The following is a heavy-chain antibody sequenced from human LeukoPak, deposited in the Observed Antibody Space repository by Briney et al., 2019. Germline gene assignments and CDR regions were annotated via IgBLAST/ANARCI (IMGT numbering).Heavy chain of an antibody. CDR3: ARGHYGGKLDDAFDI. V-gene: IGHV4-59*01. CDR1: GGSISSYY. D-gene: IGHD4-23*01. J-gene: IGHJ3*02. Sequence: TSETLSLTCTVSGGSISSYYWSWIRQPPGKGLEWIGYIYYSGSTNYNPSLKSRVTISVDTSKNQFSLKLSSVTAADTAVYYCARGHYGGKLDDAFDIWGQGTMVTVSS. CDR2: IYYSGST.